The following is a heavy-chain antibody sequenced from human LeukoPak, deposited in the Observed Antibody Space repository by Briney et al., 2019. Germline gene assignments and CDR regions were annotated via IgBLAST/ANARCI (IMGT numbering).Heavy chain of an antibody. D-gene: IGHD6-13*01. J-gene: IGHJ4*02. CDR2: ISGSGGST. CDR1: GFTFSSYA. Sequence: GGSLRLSCAASGFTFSSYATSWVRQAPGKGLEWVSAISGSGGSTYYADSVKGRFTISRDNSKNTLYLQMNSLRAEDTAVYYCARGGWRSIAAAANDYWGQGTLVTVSS. V-gene: IGHV3-23*01. CDR3: ARGGWRSIAAAANDY.